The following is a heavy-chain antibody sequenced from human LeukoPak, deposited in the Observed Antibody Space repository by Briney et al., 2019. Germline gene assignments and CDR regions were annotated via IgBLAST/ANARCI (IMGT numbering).Heavy chain of an antibody. D-gene: IGHD1-1*01. CDR3: AKRRGYTWNDVEDY. CDR2: INDNGDGT. V-gene: IGHV3-23*01. CDR1: GFTFSSYA. J-gene: IGHJ4*02. Sequence: GGSLRLSCAASGFTFSSYAMSWVRQAPGKGLKWVSTINDNGDGTYYADSVKGRFTISRDNSYNTVSLQMNSLRAEDTAVYYCAKRRGYTWNDVEDYWGQGTLVTVSS.